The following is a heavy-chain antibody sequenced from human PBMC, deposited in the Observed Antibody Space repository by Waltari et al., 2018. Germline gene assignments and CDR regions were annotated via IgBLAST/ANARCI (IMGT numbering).Heavy chain of an antibody. D-gene: IGHD4-17*01. CDR3: ARDTVTVHTGYYYGMDV. Sequence: EVQLVESGGGLVQPGGSLRLSCAASGFTFSSYWMHWVRQAPGKGLVWVSRINSDGSSTSYADSVKGRFTISRDNAKNTLYLQMNSLRAEDTAVYYCARDTVTVHTGYYYGMDVWGQGTTVTVSS. V-gene: IGHV3-74*01. J-gene: IGHJ6*02. CDR2: INSDGSST. CDR1: GFTFSSYW.